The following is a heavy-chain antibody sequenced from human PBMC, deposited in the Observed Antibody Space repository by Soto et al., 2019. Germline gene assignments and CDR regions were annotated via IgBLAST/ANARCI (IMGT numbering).Heavy chain of an antibody. D-gene: IGHD3-3*01. CDR2: ISAYNGNT. Sequence: ASVKVSCKASGYTFTSYGITWVRQAPGQGLEWMGWISAYNGNTNYAQKLQGRVTMTTDTSTSTAYMELSSLRSEDTAVYYCARESSSGYSNYYYYMDVWGKGTTVTVSS. CDR3: ARESSSGYSNYYYYMDV. V-gene: IGHV1-18*01. CDR1: GYTFTSYG. J-gene: IGHJ6*03.